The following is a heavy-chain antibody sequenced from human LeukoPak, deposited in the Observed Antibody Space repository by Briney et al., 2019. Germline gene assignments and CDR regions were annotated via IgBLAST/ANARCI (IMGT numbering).Heavy chain of an antibody. V-gene: IGHV4-59*08. Sequence: SETLSLTCSVSGGSISSYYWSWIRQPPGKGLEWIGYIYYSGSTNYNPSLKSRVTMSVDTSKNQSSLKLTSVTAADTAVYYCARLRPVAGYDAFDIWGHGTMVTVSS. CDR3: ARLRPVAGYDAFDI. CDR2: IYYSGST. J-gene: IGHJ3*02. CDR1: GGSISSYY. D-gene: IGHD6-19*01.